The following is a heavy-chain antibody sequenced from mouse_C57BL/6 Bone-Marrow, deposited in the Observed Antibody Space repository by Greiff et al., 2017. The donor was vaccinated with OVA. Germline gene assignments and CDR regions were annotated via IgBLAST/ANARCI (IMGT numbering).Heavy chain of an antibody. D-gene: IGHD2-3*01. Sequence: EVKVEESGGGLVKPGGSLKLSCAASGFTFSSYAMSWVRQTPEKRLEWVATISDGGSYTYYPDNVKGRFTISRDNAKNNRYMQMSHLKSEDTAMYYCARDNDEGAWFAYWGQGTLVTVSA. J-gene: IGHJ3*01. V-gene: IGHV5-4*01. CDR3: ARDNDEGAWFAY. CDR1: GFTFSSYA. CDR2: ISDGGSYT.